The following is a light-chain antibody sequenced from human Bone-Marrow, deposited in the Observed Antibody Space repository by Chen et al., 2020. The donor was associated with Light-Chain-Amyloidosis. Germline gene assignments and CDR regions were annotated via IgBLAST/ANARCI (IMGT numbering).Light chain of an antibody. CDR3: QSYDPTLSGSV. Sequence: QSVLTQPPSVSGAPGQRVTISCSGSSSNVGAGYDVQWYQQLPETAPKLLIYGNNDRPSGVPDRFSGSKSGTSASLVITGLQAEDESEYYCQSYDPTLSGSVVGGGTKLTVL. J-gene: IGLJ2*01. CDR1: SSNVGAGYD. V-gene: IGLV1-40*01. CDR2: GNN.